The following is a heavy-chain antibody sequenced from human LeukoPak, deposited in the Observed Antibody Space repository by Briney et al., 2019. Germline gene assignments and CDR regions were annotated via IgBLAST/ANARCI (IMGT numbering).Heavy chain of an antibody. J-gene: IGHJ6*04. CDR2: ISHSGST. Sequence: SETLSLTCAASGYSISSGYYWGWIRQPPGKGLEWIGSISHSGSTYYNPSLKSRVTISVDTSKNQFSLKLSSVTAADTAVYYCARDRPTVTTRTGYYGVDVWGKGTTVTVSS. V-gene: IGHV4-38-2*02. CDR3: ARDRPTVTTRTGYYGVDV. CDR1: GYSISSGYY. D-gene: IGHD4-17*01.